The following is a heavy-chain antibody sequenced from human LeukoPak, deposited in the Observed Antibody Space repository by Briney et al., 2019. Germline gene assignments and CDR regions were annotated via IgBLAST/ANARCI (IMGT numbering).Heavy chain of an antibody. Sequence: PSETLSLTCTVSGGSISSYYWSWIRQPPGKGLEWIGYIYYSGSTNYNPSLKSRVTISVDTSKNQFSLKLSSVTAADTAVYYCARDHCSSTSCYPHWFDPWGQGTLSPSPQ. CDR1: GGSISSYY. CDR3: ARDHCSSTSCYPHWFDP. D-gene: IGHD2-2*01. CDR2: IYYSGST. J-gene: IGHJ5*02. V-gene: IGHV4-59*01.